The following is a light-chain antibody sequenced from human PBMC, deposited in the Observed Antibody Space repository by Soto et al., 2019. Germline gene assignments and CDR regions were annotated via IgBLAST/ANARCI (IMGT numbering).Light chain of an antibody. V-gene: IGKV3D-15*01. Sequence: EIVMTQSPATLSVSPGERATLSCRASQSVSSNLAWYQQKPGQAPRILIYGAYTRATGITARFSGSGSGTEFTLTISSLQSEDFAVYYCQQYNNWPPLTFGGGSKVEIK. J-gene: IGKJ4*01. CDR3: QQYNNWPPLT. CDR2: GAY. CDR1: QSVSSN.